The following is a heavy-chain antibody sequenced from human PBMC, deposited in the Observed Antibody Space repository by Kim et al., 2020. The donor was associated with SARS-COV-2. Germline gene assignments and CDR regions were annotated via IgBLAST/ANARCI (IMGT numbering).Heavy chain of an antibody. V-gene: IGHV1-18*04. J-gene: IGHJ4*02. Sequence: ASVKVSCKASGYTFTSYGISWVRQAPGQGLEWMGWISAYNGNTNYAQKLQGRVTMTTDTSTSTAYMELRSLRSDDTAVYYCARAPAGYSSSWLDYWGQGTLVNVSS. CDR1: GYTFTSYG. CDR2: ISAYNGNT. D-gene: IGHD6-13*01. CDR3: ARAPAGYSSSWLDY.